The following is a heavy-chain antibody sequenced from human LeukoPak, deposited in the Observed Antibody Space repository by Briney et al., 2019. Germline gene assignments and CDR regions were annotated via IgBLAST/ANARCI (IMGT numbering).Heavy chain of an antibody. J-gene: IGHJ3*02. Sequence: SETLSLTCTVSGGSISSYYWSWIRQPAGKGLEWIGRIYTSGSTNYNPSLKSRVTISVDKSKNQFSLKLSFVTAADTAVYYCARGRRDYYDSSGYPPAFDIWGQGTMVTVSS. D-gene: IGHD3-22*01. CDR1: GGSISSYY. CDR2: IYTSGST. V-gene: IGHV4-4*07. CDR3: ARGRRDYYDSSGYPPAFDI.